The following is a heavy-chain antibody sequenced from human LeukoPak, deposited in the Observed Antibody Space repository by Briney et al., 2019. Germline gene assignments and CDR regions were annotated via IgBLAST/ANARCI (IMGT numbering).Heavy chain of an antibody. Sequence: GGSLRLSCAASGFTFSSYNMNWVRQAPGKGLEWVSSITSSSSYIFYADSVKGRFTISRDNAKNSLYLQMNSLRAEDTAVYYCARGEYSGYDYYYYYMDVWGKGTTVTVSS. CDR1: GFTFSSYN. D-gene: IGHD5-12*01. J-gene: IGHJ6*03. CDR2: ITSSSSYI. V-gene: IGHV3-21*01. CDR3: ARGEYSGYDYYYYYMDV.